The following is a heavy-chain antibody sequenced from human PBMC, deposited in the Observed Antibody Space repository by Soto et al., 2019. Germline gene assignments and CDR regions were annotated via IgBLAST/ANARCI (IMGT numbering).Heavy chain of an antibody. J-gene: IGHJ5*02. V-gene: IGHV1-69*06. CDR1: GGTFSSYA. Sequence: QVQLVQSGAEVKKPGSSVKVSCKASGGTFSSYAISWVRQAPGQGLEWMGGIIPIFGTANYAQKFQGRVTITADKSTSTAYMELISLRSEDTAVYYCARDEGGYDSSGYYFWFDPWGQGTLVTVSS. CDR2: IIPIFGTA. CDR3: ARDEGGYDSSGYYFWFDP. D-gene: IGHD3-22*01.